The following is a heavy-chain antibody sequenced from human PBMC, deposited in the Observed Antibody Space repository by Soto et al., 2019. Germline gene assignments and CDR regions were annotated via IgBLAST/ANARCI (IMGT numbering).Heavy chain of an antibody. CDR3: AKDYYDLLTGYFSL. V-gene: IGHV3-30*18. Sequence: QVQLVESGGGVVQPGRSLRLSCAASGFTFSSYGMHWVRQAPGKGLEWVAVISYDGSNKYYADSVKGRFTISRDNSKNTLYLQMNSLRAEDTAVYYCAKDYYDLLTGYFSLWGQGTLVTVSS. CDR2: ISYDGSNK. J-gene: IGHJ4*02. D-gene: IGHD3-9*01. CDR1: GFTFSSYG.